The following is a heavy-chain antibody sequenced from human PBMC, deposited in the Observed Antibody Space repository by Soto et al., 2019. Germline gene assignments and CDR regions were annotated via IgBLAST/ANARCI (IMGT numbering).Heavy chain of an antibody. J-gene: IGHJ5*02. V-gene: IGHV1-69*01. D-gene: IGHD5-18*01. CDR3: ARDIRRYSYGPNWFAP. CDR1: VGTFSSYA. Sequence: QVQLVQSGAAVKKPGSSVKVSCKASVGTFSSYAISWVRQAPGQGLEWMGGIIPIFGTANYAQKFQGRVTITAEESTSTAYLELSSLRSDDTAVYYCARDIRRYSYGPNWFAPWGQGPLVSVSS. CDR2: IIPIFGTA.